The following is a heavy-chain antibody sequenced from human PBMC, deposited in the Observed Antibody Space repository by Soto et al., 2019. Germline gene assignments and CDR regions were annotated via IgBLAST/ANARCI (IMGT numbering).Heavy chain of an antibody. V-gene: IGHV3-23*01. CDR3: AKDRSSSGYYYYDAFDI. CDR1: GFTFSSYA. Sequence: PVGSLRLSCAASGFTFSSYAMSWVRQAPGKGLEWVSAISGSGGSTYYADSVKGRFTISRDNSKNTLYLQMNSLRAEDTAVYYCAKDRSSSGYYYYDAFDIWGQGTMVTVSS. D-gene: IGHD3-22*01. CDR2: ISGSGGST. J-gene: IGHJ3*02.